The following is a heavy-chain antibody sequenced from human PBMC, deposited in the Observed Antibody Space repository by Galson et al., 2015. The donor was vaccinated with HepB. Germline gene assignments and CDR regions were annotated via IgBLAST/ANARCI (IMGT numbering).Heavy chain of an antibody. CDR1: GFTFSSYA. J-gene: IGHJ4*02. Sequence: SLRLSCAASGFTFSSYAMTWVRQAPGKGLEWVSRIGNGGATYYADSVKGRFTISRDNSRNTLYLQMNSLRAEDTAIYYCAKSPWNAESCWGQGTLVTVSS. CDR2: IGNGGAT. V-gene: IGHV3-23*01. CDR3: AKSPWNAESC. D-gene: IGHD1-1*01.